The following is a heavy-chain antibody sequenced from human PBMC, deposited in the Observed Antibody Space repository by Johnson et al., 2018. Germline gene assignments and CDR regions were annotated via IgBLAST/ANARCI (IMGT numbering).Heavy chain of an antibody. CDR2: IIPIFGIA. J-gene: IGHJ1*01. CDR3: ARSRGGSGYDMTAEYFQY. CDR1: GGTFSSYA. V-gene: IGHV1-69*01. D-gene: IGHD3-22*01. Sequence: VQLVESGAEVKKPGSSVKVSCKASGGTFSSYAISWVRQAPGQGLEWMGGIIPIFGIANYAQKFQGRVTITADESTSTVYMERSSLRSEDTAVYYCARSRGGSGYDMTAEYFQYWGQGTLVSVSS.